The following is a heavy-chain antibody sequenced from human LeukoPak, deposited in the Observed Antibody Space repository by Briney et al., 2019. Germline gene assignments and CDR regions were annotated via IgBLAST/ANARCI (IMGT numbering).Heavy chain of an antibody. V-gene: IGHV3-53*01. CDR2: IYSGGST. J-gene: IGHJ4*02. D-gene: IGHD5-18*01. Sequence: GGSLRLSCAASGFTVSSSYMSWVRQAPGKGLEWVSLIYSGGSTYYAASVKGRFTISRDNSKNTLYLQMNSLRPEDTAVHYCAKGYNYAYEYWGQGTLVTVSS. CDR1: GFTVSSSY. CDR3: AKGYNYAYEY.